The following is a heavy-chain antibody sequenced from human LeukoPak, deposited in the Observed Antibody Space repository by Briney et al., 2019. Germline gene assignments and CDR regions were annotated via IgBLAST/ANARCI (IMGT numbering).Heavy chain of an antibody. CDR2: IRSKAYGGTT. D-gene: IGHD6-19*01. CDR3: TRSGWYDPFYY. Sequence: PGGSLRLSCTASGFTFGDYVMNWFRQAPGKGLEWVGFIRSKAYGGTTEYAASVKGRFTISRDHSKSIAYLQMNSLKAEDTAVYYCTRSGWYDPFYYWGQGTLVTVSS. V-gene: IGHV3-49*03. CDR1: GFTFGDYV. J-gene: IGHJ4*02.